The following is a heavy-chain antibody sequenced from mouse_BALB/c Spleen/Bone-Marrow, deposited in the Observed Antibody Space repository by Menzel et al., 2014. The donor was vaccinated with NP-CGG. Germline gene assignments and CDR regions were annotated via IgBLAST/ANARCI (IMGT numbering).Heavy chain of an antibody. CDR3: ARHHRYAYYFDY. Sequence: QVQLQQSGSVLVRPGASVKLSCKVSGYTFTNSWIHWAKQRPGQGLEGIGEIHPNSGNTNYNEKFKGKATLTVDTSSSTAYVDLSSLTSEDSAVYYCARHHRYAYYFDYWGQGTTLTVSS. CDR2: IHPNSGNT. D-gene: IGHD2-14*01. J-gene: IGHJ2*01. V-gene: IGHV1S130*01. CDR1: GYTFTNSW.